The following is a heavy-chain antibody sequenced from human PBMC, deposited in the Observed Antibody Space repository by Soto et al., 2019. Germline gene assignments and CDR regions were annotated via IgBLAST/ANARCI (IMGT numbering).Heavy chain of an antibody. J-gene: IGHJ4*02. CDR3: GFGRTLYY. Sequence: EVQLVESGGGMIQSGGSLRLSCAASGFTVSSNYMSWVRQAPGKGLEWVSVIYSGGSTYYADSVKGRITISRDNSKNTLYLQMNSRRAEDTAVYYCGFGRTLYYWGQGTLVTVSS. CDR1: GFTVSSNY. V-gene: IGHV3-53*01. CDR2: IYSGGST. D-gene: IGHD2-15*01.